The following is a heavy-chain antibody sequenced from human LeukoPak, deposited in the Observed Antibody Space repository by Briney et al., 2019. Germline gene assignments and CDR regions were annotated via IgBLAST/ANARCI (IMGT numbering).Heavy chain of an antibody. V-gene: IGHV1-18*01. Sequence: ASVKVSCKASGYTFTSYGISWVRQAPGQGLEWMGWISAYNGNTNYAQKLQGRVTMTTDTSTSTAYMELRSLRSDDTAVYYCARGDAPPYYDFWSGYYKSPYYCGMDVWGQGTTVTVSS. CDR3: ARGDAPPYYDFWSGYYKSPYYCGMDV. D-gene: IGHD3-3*01. CDR1: GYTFTSYG. J-gene: IGHJ6*02. CDR2: ISAYNGNT.